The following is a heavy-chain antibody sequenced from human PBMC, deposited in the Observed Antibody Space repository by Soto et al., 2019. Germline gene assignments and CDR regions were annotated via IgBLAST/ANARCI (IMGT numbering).Heavy chain of an antibody. CDR3: AAGSYCSSTSCYFYSDYYYGMDV. V-gene: IGHV1-58*01. CDR2: IVVGSGNT. J-gene: IGHJ6*02. Sequence: SVKVSCTASGFTFTSSAVQWVRQARGQRLEWIGWIVVGSGNTNYAQKFQERVTITRDMSTSTAYMELSSLRSEDTAVYYCAAGSYCSSTSCYFYSDYYYGMDVWGQGTTVTVSS. D-gene: IGHD2-2*01. CDR1: GFTFTSSA.